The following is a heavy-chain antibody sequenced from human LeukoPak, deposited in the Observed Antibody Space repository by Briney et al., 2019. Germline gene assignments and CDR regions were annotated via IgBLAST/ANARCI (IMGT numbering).Heavy chain of an antibody. CDR1: GGSISSGGYY. CDR2: IYYSGST. D-gene: IGHD5-24*01. J-gene: IGHJ4*02. CDR3: ARDIYSDRDGYNLAFGY. V-gene: IGHV4-31*03. Sequence: SETLSLTCTVSGGSISSGGYYWSWLRQHPGKGLEWIGYIYYSGSTYYNPSLKSRVTISVDTSKNQFSLKLSSVTAADTAVYYCARDIYSDRDGYNLAFGYWGQGTLVTVSS.